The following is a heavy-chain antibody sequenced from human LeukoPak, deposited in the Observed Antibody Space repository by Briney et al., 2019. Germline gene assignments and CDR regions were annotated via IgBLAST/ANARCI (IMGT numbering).Heavy chain of an antibody. CDR1: GYTFTGYY. Sequence: ASVKVSCKASGYTFTGYYMHWVRQAPGQGLEWMGWINPNSGGTNYAQKFQGRVTMTRDTSISTAYMELSRLRSDDTAVYYCARGSLTVTTGFVFFDYWGQGTLVTVSS. J-gene: IGHJ4*02. V-gene: IGHV1-2*02. CDR2: INPNSGGT. CDR3: ARGSLTVTTGFVFFDY. D-gene: IGHD4-11*01.